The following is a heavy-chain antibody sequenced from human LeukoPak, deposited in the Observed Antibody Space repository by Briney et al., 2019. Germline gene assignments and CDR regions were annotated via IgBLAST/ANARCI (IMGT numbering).Heavy chain of an antibody. V-gene: IGHV1-69*06. Sequence: SVKVSCKASGGTFSSYAISWVRQAPGQGLEWMGGIIPIFGTANYAQKFQGRVTITADKSTSTAYMELSSLRSEDTAVYYCARVKYSSGWYGAFDIWGQGTMVTVPS. CDR3: ARVKYSSGWYGAFDI. CDR1: GGTFSSYA. CDR2: IIPIFGTA. J-gene: IGHJ3*02. D-gene: IGHD6-19*01.